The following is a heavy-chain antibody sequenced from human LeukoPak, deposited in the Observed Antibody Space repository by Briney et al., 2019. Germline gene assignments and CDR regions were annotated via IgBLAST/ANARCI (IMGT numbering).Heavy chain of an antibody. CDR1: GGSFSSYY. Sequence: SETLSLTCTVSGGSFSSYYWSWIRQPAGKGLEWIGRIYTSGSTNYNPSLKSRVTMSVDTSKNQFSLKLSSVTAADTAVYYCASLLVPAAMSVDAFDIWGQGTMVTVSS. V-gene: IGHV4-4*07. J-gene: IGHJ3*02. CDR2: IYTSGST. D-gene: IGHD2-2*01. CDR3: ASLLVPAAMSVDAFDI.